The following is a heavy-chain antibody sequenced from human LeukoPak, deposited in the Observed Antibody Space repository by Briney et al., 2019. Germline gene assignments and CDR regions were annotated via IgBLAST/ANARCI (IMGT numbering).Heavy chain of an antibody. V-gene: IGHV3-48*03. Sequence: GGSLRLSCAASGFTFSSYELNWVRQAPGKGLEWISYISSSGTTIYCTDSVKGRFTISRDNAKNSLYLQMNSLRAEDTAVYYCARGLGKVDYWGQGTLVTVSS. CDR2: ISSSGTTI. CDR1: GFTFSSYE. J-gene: IGHJ4*02. CDR3: ARGLGKVDY. D-gene: IGHD7-27*01.